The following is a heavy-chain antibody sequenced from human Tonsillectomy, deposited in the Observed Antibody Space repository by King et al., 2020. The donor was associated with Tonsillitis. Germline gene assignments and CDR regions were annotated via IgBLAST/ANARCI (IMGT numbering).Heavy chain of an antibody. CDR3: ARRITFGGFIVSDCFAP. CDR2: VNYSGST. V-gene: IGHV4-34*02. D-gene: IGHD3-16*02. Sequence: VQLQQWGAGLLKPSETLSLTCAVYDESFSSYYWSWIRQSPGKGLEWIGEVNYSGSTNYNPSLKSRVNISVDTSKSQFSLKLSSVTAADTAVYYCARRITFGGFIVSDCFAPWGQGTLVTVSS. J-gene: IGHJ5*02. CDR1: DESFSSYY.